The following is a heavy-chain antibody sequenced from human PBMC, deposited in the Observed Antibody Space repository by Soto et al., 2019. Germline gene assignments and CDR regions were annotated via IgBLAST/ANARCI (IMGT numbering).Heavy chain of an antibody. Sequence: QVQLQQWGAGLLKPSETLSLTCAVYSGSFIGYYYSWIRQPPGKVLEWIGEITHGGSTTYSPSLKSRVTMSLDTSKNQFSLKMTSVTAADTAVYYCARGRLFLTPSGLAITYFDYWGQGSLVSVSS. J-gene: IGHJ4*02. CDR3: ARGRLFLTPSGLAITYFDY. V-gene: IGHV4-34*01. CDR2: ITHGGST. CDR1: SGSFIGYY. D-gene: IGHD3-3*01.